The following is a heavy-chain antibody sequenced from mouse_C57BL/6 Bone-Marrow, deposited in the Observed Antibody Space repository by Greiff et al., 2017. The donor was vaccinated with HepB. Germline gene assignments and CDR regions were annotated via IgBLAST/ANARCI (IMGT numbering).Heavy chain of an antibody. V-gene: IGHV1-69*01. CDR3: ARGGTVVATGDY. Sequence: QVQLQQPGAELVMPGASVKLSCKASGYTFTSYWMHWVKQRPGQGLEWIGEIDPSDSYTNYNQKFKGKSTLTVDKSSSTAYMQLSSLTSEDSAVYYGARGGTVVATGDYWGQGTTLTVSS. D-gene: IGHD1-1*01. J-gene: IGHJ2*01. CDR2: IDPSDSYT. CDR1: GYTFTSYW.